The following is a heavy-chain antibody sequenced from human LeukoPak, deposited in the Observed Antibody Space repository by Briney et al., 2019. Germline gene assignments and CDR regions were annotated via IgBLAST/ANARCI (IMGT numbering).Heavy chain of an antibody. CDR2: ISWDSGSI. CDR3: AKDQYYYGSGSLDY. D-gene: IGHD3-10*01. V-gene: IGHV3-9*02. CDR1: GFTSDDYA. Sequence: GRSLRLSCAASGFTSDDYAMHWVRQAPGKGLEWVSGISWDSGSIGYADSVKGRFTISRDNAKNSLYLQMNSLRAEDTALYYCAKDQYYYGSGSLDYWGQGTLVTVSS. J-gene: IGHJ4*02.